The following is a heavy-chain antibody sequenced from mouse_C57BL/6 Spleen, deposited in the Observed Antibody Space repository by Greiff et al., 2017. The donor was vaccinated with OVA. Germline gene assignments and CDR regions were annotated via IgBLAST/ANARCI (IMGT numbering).Heavy chain of an antibody. CDR2: IYPSDSET. V-gene: IGHV1-61*01. CDR3: ARGFTVVAPYYAMDY. Sequence: QVQLKQPGAELVRPGSSVKLSCKASGYTFTSYWMDWVKQRPGQGLEWIGNIYPSDSETHYNQKFKDKATLTVDKSSSTAYMQLSSLTSEDSAVYYCARGFTVVAPYYAMDYWGQGTSVTVSS. J-gene: IGHJ4*01. CDR1: GYTFTSYW. D-gene: IGHD1-1*01.